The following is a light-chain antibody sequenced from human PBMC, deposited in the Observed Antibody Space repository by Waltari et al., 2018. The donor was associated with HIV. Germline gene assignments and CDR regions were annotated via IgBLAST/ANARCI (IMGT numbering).Light chain of an antibody. CDR1: QSVDSSF. J-gene: IGKJ1*01. CDR3: HQHDIYTWT. CDR2: GAS. V-gene: IGKV3-20*01. Sequence: EIVLTQSPGTLSLSPGERATLSCRASQSVDSSFLGWYQQKPGQAPRLLIFGASSRATGTPDRFSGSGSGTDFTLTVSRLEPEDFAVYYCHQHDIYTWTFGPGTRVDIK.